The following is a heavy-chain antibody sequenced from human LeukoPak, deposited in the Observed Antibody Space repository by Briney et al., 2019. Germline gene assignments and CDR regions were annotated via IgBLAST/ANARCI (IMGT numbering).Heavy chain of an antibody. V-gene: IGHV7-4-1*02. CDR3: ARDRNGGFDY. CDR2: INTKTGKP. J-gene: IGHJ4*02. D-gene: IGHD2-8*01. Sequence: GASVKVSCKASGYTFTSYAMNWVRQAPGQGLEWMGRINTKTGKPTYAQGFTGRFVFSLDTSVSTAYRQISSLKAEDTAVYYCARDRNGGFDYWGQGTLVTVSS. CDR1: GYTFTSYA.